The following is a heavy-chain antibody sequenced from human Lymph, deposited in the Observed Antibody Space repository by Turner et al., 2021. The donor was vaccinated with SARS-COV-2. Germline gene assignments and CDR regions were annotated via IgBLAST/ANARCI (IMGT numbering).Heavy chain of an antibody. J-gene: IGHJ4*02. CDR3: ARGSPQGWYVPVFDY. CDR2: IYYSGST. Sequence: QLHRQRTSAGLGKRVDIGGRSSTVYGDSINSSFYYWGWIRQPPGKGLEWIGSIYYSGSTYYNPSLKSRVTISVDTSKNQFSLKLSSVAAADTAVFYCARGSPQGWYVPVFDYWGQGTLVTVSS. CDR1: GDSINSSFYY. D-gene: IGHD6-19*01. V-gene: IGHV4-39*01.